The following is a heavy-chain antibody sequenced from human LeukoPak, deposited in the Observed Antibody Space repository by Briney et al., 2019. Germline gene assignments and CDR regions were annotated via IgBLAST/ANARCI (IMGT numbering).Heavy chain of an antibody. CDR1: GFTFSSYE. J-gene: IGHJ1*01. CDR3: TRTAINVFQC. CDR2: ISSSGSTI. V-gene: IGHV3-48*03. Sequence: PGGSLRLSCAASGFTFSSYEMNWVRQAPGKGLEWVSYISSSGSTIYYADSVKGRFTISRDNAKNSLFLQMNSLRAEDTAVYYCTRTAINVFQCWGQGTLVTVSS. D-gene: IGHD2-21*01.